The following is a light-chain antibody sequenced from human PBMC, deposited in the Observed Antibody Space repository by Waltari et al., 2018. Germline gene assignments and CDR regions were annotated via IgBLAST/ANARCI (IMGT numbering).Light chain of an antibody. V-gene: IGKV1-39*01. CDR1: QTITKF. CDR3: QQTYTSPRT. J-gene: IGKJ1*01. Sequence: DIQMTQSPSTLSASVGDRVTITCRASQTITKFLSWYQQKPGKAPKLLIYAASRLQSGVPSRFSGSGSGTDFALTISKLQPEDFATYFCQQTYTSPRTFGQGTKVEIK. CDR2: AAS.